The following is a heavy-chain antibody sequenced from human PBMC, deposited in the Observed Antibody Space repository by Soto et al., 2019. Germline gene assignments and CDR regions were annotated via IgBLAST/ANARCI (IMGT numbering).Heavy chain of an antibody. Sequence: QPGGSLRLSCTASGFTFGDYAMSWVRQAPGKGLEWVGFIRSKAYGGTTEYAASVKGRFTISRDDSKSIAYLQMNSLKTEDTAVYYCTRDQRGYDYWGQGTLVTVSS. CDR3: TRDQRGYDY. CDR2: IRSKAYGGTT. CDR1: GFTFGDYA. D-gene: IGHD6-13*01. J-gene: IGHJ4*02. V-gene: IGHV3-49*04.